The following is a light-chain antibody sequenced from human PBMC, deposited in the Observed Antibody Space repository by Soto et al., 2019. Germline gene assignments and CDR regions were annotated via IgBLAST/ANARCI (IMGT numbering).Light chain of an antibody. J-gene: IGLJ3*02. V-gene: IGLV8-61*01. CDR1: SGSVSTSYY. Sequence: QTVVTQEPSFSVSPGGTVTLTCGLSSGSVSTSYYPSWYQQTPGQAPRTLIYSTNTRSSGVPDRFSDSILGNKAALTITGAQADDESDYYCMLYVGSGLWVFGGGTQLTVL. CDR3: MLYVGSGLWV. CDR2: STN.